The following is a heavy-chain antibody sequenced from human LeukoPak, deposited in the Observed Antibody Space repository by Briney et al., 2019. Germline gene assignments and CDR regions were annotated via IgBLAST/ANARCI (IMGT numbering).Heavy chain of an antibody. CDR3: AKDDDSSGYYHNY. J-gene: IGHJ4*02. CDR2: ISKDGGAT. Sequence: GGCLRLSCATSGITVDQYPMNWVRQAPGKGLEWVSLISKDGGATYYADSVKGRFTISRDNSKNSLYLQMNSLRTEDTALYYCAKDDDSSGYYHNYWGQGTLVTVSS. CDR1: GITVDQYP. D-gene: IGHD3-22*01. V-gene: IGHV3-43*02.